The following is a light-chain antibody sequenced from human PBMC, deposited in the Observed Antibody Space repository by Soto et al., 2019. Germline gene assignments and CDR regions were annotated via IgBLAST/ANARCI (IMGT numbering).Light chain of an antibody. CDR3: MQSTHWPRT. CDR1: QSVVYSDGNTY. V-gene: IGKV2-30*01. CDR2: KVT. J-gene: IGKJ1*01. Sequence: DVVMTQSPNSLPVLLGQPASISCRSSQSVVYSDGNTYLTWFQQRPGQSPRRLIYKVTNRDSGVPDRFRGSGSGTDFTLKISRVEAEDVGIYNCMQSTHWPRTFGQGTKVEMK.